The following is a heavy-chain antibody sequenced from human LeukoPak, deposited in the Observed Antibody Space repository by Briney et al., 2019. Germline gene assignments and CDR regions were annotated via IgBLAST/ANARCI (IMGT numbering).Heavy chain of an antibody. CDR3: ARDRGLTVRGLIPLDY. CDR1: GFTFSTYT. V-gene: IGHV3-21*01. CDR2: ISSRSTYI. J-gene: IGHJ4*02. D-gene: IGHD3-10*01. Sequence: PGGSLRLSCAASGFTFSTYTMDWVRQAPGKGLEWVSSISSRSTYINYADSVKGRFTISRDNAKNSLYLQMNSLRAEDTAVYYCARDRGLTVRGLIPLDYWGQGTLVTVSS.